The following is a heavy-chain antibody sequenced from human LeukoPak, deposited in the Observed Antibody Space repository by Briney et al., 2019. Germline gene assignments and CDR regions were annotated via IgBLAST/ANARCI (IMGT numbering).Heavy chain of an antibody. CDR1: GFTFSSYA. J-gene: IGHJ4*02. D-gene: IGHD5-18*01. CDR2: ISGSGGST. V-gene: IGHV3-23*01. CDR3: AKGTHSYGTINFDY. Sequence: PGGSLRLSCAASGFTFSSYAMSWVRQAPGKGLEWVSAISGSGGSTYYADSLKGRFTISRDNSKNTLYLQMNSLKDEDTAVYYCAKGTHSYGTINFDYWGQGTLVTVSS.